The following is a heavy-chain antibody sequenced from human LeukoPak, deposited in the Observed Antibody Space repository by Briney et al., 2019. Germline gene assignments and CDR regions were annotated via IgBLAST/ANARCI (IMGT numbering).Heavy chain of an antibody. D-gene: IGHD6-19*01. CDR3: ARDPLNSSGWYKEFDY. Sequence: GGSLRLSCAASGFTFSSYWMHWVRQAPGKGLVWVSRINTDGSSTNYADSVKGRFTISRDNAKNTLYLQMNSLTAEDMAVYYCARDPLNSSGWYKEFDYWGQGTLVTVSS. V-gene: IGHV3-74*01. CDR2: INTDGSST. CDR1: GFTFSSYW. J-gene: IGHJ4*02.